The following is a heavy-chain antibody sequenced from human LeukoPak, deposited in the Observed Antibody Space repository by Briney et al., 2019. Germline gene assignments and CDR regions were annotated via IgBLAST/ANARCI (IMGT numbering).Heavy chain of an antibody. CDR2: ISGRGGST. Sequence: GGSLRLSCVASGFTFSDYTMNWVRQAPGKGLEWVSSISGRGGSTYYADSVKGRFTISKEYLQMNSLRAEDTAVYYCAKDLVVAGINAFDIWGQGTLVTVSS. CDR1: GFTFSDYT. D-gene: IGHD6-19*01. CDR3: AKDLVVAGINAFDI. J-gene: IGHJ3*02. V-gene: IGHV3-23*01.